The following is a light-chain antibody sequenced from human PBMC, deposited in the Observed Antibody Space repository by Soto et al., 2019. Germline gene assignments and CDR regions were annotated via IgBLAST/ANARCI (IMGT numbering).Light chain of an antibody. CDR3: QSYDSSPHVV. V-gene: IGLV1-40*01. CDR2: GNS. Sequence: QSVLTQPPSVSGAPGRRVTISCTGSSSNIGAGYDVHWYQQLPGTAPKLLIYGNSNRPSGVPDRFSGSKSGTSASLAITGLQAEDEADYYCQSYDSSPHVVFGGGTKLTVL. CDR1: SSNIGAGYD. J-gene: IGLJ2*01.